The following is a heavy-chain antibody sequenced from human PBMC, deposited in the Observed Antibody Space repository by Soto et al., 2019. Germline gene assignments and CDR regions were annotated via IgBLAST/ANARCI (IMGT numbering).Heavy chain of an antibody. CDR3: AKDRYGYYLSGKFDP. D-gene: IGHD4-17*01. Sequence: DVQLVASGGGLVQPGRSLRLSCAASGFTFDDYAMHWVRQAPGKVLEWVSGISWNSGSIGYADSVKGRFTISRDNAKNSLYLQMNSLRAEDTALYYCAKDRYGYYLSGKFDPWGQGTLVTVSS. CDR1: GFTFDDYA. V-gene: IGHV3-9*01. J-gene: IGHJ5*02. CDR2: ISWNSGSI.